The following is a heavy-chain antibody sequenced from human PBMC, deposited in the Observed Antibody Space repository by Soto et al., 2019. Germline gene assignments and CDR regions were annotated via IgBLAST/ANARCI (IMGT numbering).Heavy chain of an antibody. CDR3: ARDPRPGDTAMD. J-gene: IGHJ4*02. D-gene: IGHD5-18*01. V-gene: IGHV4-59*01. CDR2: IYYSGST. CDR1: GGSISSYY. Sequence: SETLSLTCTVSGGSISSYYWSWIRQPPGKGLEWIGYIYYSGSTNYNPSLKSRVTISVDTSKNQFSLKLSSVTAADTAVYYCARDPRPGDTAMDWGQGTLVTVSS.